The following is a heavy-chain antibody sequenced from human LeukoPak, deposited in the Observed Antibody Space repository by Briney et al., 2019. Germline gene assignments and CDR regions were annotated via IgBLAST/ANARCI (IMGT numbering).Heavy chain of an antibody. CDR2: ISWNSGSI. Sequence: PGGSLRLSCAASGFTFDDYAMHWVRQAPGKGLEWVSGISWNSGSIGYVDSVKGRFTISRDNAKNSLYLQMNSLRAEDTAVYYCARDKIVGATIFDYWGQGTLVTVSS. D-gene: IGHD1-26*01. V-gene: IGHV3-9*01. CDR1: GFTFDDYA. CDR3: ARDKIVGATIFDY. J-gene: IGHJ4*02.